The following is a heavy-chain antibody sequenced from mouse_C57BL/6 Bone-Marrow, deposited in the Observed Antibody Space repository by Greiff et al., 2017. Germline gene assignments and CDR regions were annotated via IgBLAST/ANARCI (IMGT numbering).Heavy chain of an antibody. CDR2: INPYNGGS. CDR3: ARVWSLGDY. V-gene: IGHV1-19*01. Sequence: VQLQQSGPVLVKPGASVKMSCKASGYTFTDYYMNWVKQSHGKSLEWIGVINPYNGGSSYNQTFKGKATLTVDKSSSTAYMELNSLTSEDSAVYYCARVWSLGDYWGQGTTLTVSS. D-gene: IGHD2-10*02. J-gene: IGHJ2*01. CDR1: GYTFTDYY.